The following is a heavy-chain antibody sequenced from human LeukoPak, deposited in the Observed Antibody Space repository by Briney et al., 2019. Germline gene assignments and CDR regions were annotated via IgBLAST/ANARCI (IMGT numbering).Heavy chain of an antibody. CDR1: GFTFSSYG. CDR2: ISGSGGST. CDR3: AKDHLPGIVVADRDY. J-gene: IGHJ4*02. Sequence: GGTLRLSCAASGFTFSSYGMSWVRQAPGKGLEWVSAISGSGGSTYYADSVKGRFTISRDNSKNTLYLQMNSLRAEDTAVYYCAKDHLPGIVVADRDYWGQGTLVTVSS. D-gene: IGHD6-19*01. V-gene: IGHV3-23*01.